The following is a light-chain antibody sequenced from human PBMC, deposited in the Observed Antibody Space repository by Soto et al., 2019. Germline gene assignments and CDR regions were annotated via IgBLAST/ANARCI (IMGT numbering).Light chain of an antibody. CDR2: GAS. J-gene: IGKJ2*01. Sequence: DIQMTQSPSSLSASVGDRVTITCRASQDISNFLAWYQQKPGKVPKLLIYGASTLQSGVPSRFSGSRSGTDFPLTISSLQPEDVATYYCQKYNRAPPTFGQGTKLEI. V-gene: IGKV1-27*01. CDR1: QDISNF. CDR3: QKYNRAPPT.